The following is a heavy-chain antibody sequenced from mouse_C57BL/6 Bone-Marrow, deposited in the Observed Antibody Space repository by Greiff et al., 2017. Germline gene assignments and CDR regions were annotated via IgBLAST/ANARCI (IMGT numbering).Heavy chain of an antibody. CDR2: IWWDDDK. J-gene: IGHJ2*01. CDR3: ARMGIPYYYGSSQYYFDY. V-gene: IGHV8-8*01. Sequence: QVQLKESGPGILQPSQTLSLTCSFSGFSLSTFGMGVGWIRQPSGKGLEWLAHIWWDDDKYYTPALKSRLTISKDTSKNQVFLKIANVDTADTATYYCARMGIPYYYGSSQYYFDYWGQGTTLTVSS. D-gene: IGHD1-1*01. CDR1: GFSLSTFGMG.